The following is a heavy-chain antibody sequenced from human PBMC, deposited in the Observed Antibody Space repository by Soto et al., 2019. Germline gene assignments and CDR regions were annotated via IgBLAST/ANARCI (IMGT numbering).Heavy chain of an antibody. CDR1: GGTFSSYA. J-gene: IGHJ3*02. CDR2: IIPIFGTA. CDR3: AREYDFWSGYYAFDI. D-gene: IGHD3-3*01. V-gene: IGHV1-69*06. Sequence: SVKVSCKASGGTFSSYAISWVRQAPGQGLEWMGGIIPIFGTANYAQKFQGRVTITADKSTSTAYMELSSLRSEDTAVYYCAREYDFWSGYYAFDIWGQGTMVTV.